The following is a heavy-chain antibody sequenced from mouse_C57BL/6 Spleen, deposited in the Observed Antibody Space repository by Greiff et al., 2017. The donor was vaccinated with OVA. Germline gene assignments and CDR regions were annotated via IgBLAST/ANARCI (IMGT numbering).Heavy chain of an antibody. CDR2: IWSGGST. Sequence: VKLVESGPGLVQPSQSLSITCTVFGFSLTSYGVHWVRQSPGKGLEWLGVIWSGGSTDYNAAFISRLSISKDNSKSQVFFKMNSLQADDTAIYYCADGVLSPMDYWGQGTSVTVSS. J-gene: IGHJ4*01. V-gene: IGHV2-2*01. CDR3: ADGVLSPMDY. CDR1: GFSLTSYG. D-gene: IGHD6-5*01.